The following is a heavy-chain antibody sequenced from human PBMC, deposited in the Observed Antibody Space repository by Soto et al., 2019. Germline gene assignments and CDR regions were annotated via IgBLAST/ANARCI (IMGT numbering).Heavy chain of an antibody. D-gene: IGHD6-19*01. J-gene: IGHJ4*02. CDR3: AKDMAMYSNGFDY. CDR1: GFTFDDYT. V-gene: IGHV3-43*01. CDR2: ISWDGGST. Sequence: GGSLRLSCAASGFTFDDYTMHWVRQAPGKGLEWVSLISWDGGSTYYADSVKGRFTISRDNSKNSLYLQMNSLRTEDTALYYCAKDMAMYSNGFDYWGQGTLVTVSS.